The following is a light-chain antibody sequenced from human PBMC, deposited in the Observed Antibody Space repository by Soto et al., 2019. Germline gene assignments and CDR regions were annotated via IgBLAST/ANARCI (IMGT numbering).Light chain of an antibody. V-gene: IGLV2-14*01. CDR3: CSYTSSSTYV. CDR2: EVS. CDR1: SSDVGGYNY. J-gene: IGLJ1*01. Sequence: QSALTQPASVSGSPGQSITISYTGTSSDVGGYNYVSWYQQHPGKAPKLLIYEVSNRPSGVSNRFSGSKSGNTASLTISGLQAEEEADYYCCSYTSSSTYVFGIGTKVTVL.